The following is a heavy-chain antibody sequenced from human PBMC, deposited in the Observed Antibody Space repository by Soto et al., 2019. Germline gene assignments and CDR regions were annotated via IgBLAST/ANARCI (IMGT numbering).Heavy chain of an antibody. CDR2: IYYSGSN. J-gene: IGHJ6*02. Sequence: PSETLSLTCTVSGGSVSSDSYYWTWIRQPPGKGLEWIGYIYYSGSNNYNPSLKSRVTISVDTSQKQYSLRLTSVPAADTPVYYCARGPRGDGSNPYYYYGMDVWDQGTTVTVSS. V-gene: IGHV4-61*01. D-gene: IGHD3-10*01. CDR1: GGSVSSDSYY. CDR3: ARGPRGDGSNPYYYYGMDV.